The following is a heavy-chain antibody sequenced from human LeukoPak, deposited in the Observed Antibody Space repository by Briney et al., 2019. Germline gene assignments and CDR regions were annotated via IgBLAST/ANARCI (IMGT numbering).Heavy chain of an antibody. CDR3: AKSYYYDSSGYNYGFHYYYGMDV. J-gene: IGHJ6*02. D-gene: IGHD3-22*01. CDR2: ISNNGGYT. V-gene: IGHV3-23*01. Sequence: GGSLRLSCAASGFTFSSSAMSWVRQAPGKGLEWVSAISNNGGYTYYADSVQGRFTISRDNSKSTLCLQMNSLRAEDTAVYYCAKSYYYDSSGYNYGFHYYYGMDVWGQGTTVTVSS. CDR1: GFTFSSSA.